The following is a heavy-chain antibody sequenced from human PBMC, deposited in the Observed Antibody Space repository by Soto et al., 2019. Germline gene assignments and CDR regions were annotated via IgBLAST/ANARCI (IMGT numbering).Heavy chain of an antibody. D-gene: IGHD5-18*01. Sequence: SVKVSCKASGYTFTGYYMHWVRQAPGQGLEWMGWINPNSGGTNYAQKFQGRVTMTRDTSISTAYMELSRLRSDDTAVYYCASGDTAMSYYFDFWGQGTLVTVSS. CDR2: INPNSGGT. CDR1: GYTFTGYY. J-gene: IGHJ4*02. CDR3: ASGDTAMSYYFDF. V-gene: IGHV1-2*02.